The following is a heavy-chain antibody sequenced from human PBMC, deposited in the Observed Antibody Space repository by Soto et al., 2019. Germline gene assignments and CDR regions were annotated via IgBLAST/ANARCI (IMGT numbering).Heavy chain of an antibody. CDR2: ISSVTSTI. J-gene: IGHJ4*02. V-gene: IGHV3-48*01. CDR1: GFTFRSYS. Sequence: VQLVESGGGLVPPGGSLRLSCAASGFTFRSYSMNWVRQAPGKGLEWISNISSVTSTIYYADSVKGRFTIYRDNAKNSVFLQMNSLRADDTAVYYCARDQGLTLFGVVTPCDSWGQGTLVSVFS. D-gene: IGHD3-3*01. CDR3: ARDQGLTLFGVVTPCDS.